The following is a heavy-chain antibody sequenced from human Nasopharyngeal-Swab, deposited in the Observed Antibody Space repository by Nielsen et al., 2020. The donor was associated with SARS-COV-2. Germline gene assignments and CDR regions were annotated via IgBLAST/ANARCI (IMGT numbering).Heavy chain of an antibody. J-gene: IGHJ4*02. CDR2: ISAYNGNT. V-gene: IGHV1-18*01. Sequence: ASVKVSCKASGYTFTSYGISWVRQAPGQGLGWMGWISAYNGNTNYAQKLQGRVTMTTDTSTSTAYMELRSLRSDDTAVYYCARALPYYYDSSGYRPYYYFDYWGQGTLVTVSS. CDR3: ARALPYYYDSSGYRPYYYFDY. D-gene: IGHD3-22*01. CDR1: GYTFTSYG.